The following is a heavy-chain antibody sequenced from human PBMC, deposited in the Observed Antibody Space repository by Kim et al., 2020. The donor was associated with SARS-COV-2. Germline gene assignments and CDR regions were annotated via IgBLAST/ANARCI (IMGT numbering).Heavy chain of an antibody. J-gene: IGHJ6*02. Sequence: GGSLRLSCAASGFTFSSYSMNWVRQAPGKGLEWVSYISSSSSTIYYADSVKGRFTISRDNAKNSLYLQMNSLRDEDTAVYYCARDHDSSGYYYRSGGRGYYYGMDVWGQGTTVTVSS. CDR3: ARDHDSSGYYYRSGGRGYYYGMDV. V-gene: IGHV3-48*02. CDR2: ISSSSSTI. D-gene: IGHD3-22*01. CDR1: GFTFSSYS.